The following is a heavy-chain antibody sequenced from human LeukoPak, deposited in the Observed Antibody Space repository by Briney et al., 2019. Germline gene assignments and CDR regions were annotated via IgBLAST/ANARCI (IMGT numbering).Heavy chain of an antibody. Sequence: SVKVSCKASGGTFSSYAISWVRQAPGQGLEWMGGIIPIFGTANYAQKFQGRVTITTDESTSTAYMELSSLRSEDTAVYYCARQKQGHDFWSGYYTEWFDPWGQGTLVTVSS. CDR2: IIPIFGTA. CDR1: GGTFSSYA. V-gene: IGHV1-69*05. D-gene: IGHD3-3*01. CDR3: ARQKQGHDFWSGYYTEWFDP. J-gene: IGHJ5*02.